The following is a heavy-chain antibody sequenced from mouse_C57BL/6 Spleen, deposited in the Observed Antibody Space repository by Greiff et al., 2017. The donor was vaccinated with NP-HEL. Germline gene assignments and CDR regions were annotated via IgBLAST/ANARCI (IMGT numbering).Heavy chain of an antibody. Sequence: QVQLKQSGAELARPGASVTMSCKASGYTFTSYTMHWVKQRPGQGLEWIGYINPSSGYTKYNQKFKDKATLTADKSSSTAYMQLSSLTSEDSAVYYCARWNYYGSYAMDYWGQGTSVTVSS. J-gene: IGHJ4*01. D-gene: IGHD1-1*01. V-gene: IGHV1-4*01. CDR2: INPSSGYT. CDR1: GYTFTSYT. CDR3: ARWNYYGSYAMDY.